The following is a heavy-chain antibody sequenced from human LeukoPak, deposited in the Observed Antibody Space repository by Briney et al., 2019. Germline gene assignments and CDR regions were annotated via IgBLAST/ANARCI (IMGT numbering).Heavy chain of an antibody. CDR1: GYTLPELS. D-gene: IGHD2-15*01. V-gene: IGHV1-24*01. CDR3: GAARLAEIVWGY. Sequence: VASMKVSCKVSGYTLPELSMHWVRQTPGKGLEWMGGFDPEDGVIVYAQKFRGRVNMTEDTSTDTAYMYLGTLRPEDTAWDNSGAARLAEIVWGYGGQGTL. CDR2: FDPEDGVI. J-gene: IGHJ4*02.